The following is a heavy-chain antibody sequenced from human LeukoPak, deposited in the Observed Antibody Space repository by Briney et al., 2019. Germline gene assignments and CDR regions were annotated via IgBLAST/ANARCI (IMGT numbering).Heavy chain of an antibody. Sequence: GASVKISCKVSGYTFTDYYMHWVQQAPGKGLEWMGLVDPEDGETIYAEKFQGRITVTAETSTDTAYMELSSLRSEDTAVYYCATVGDSGSYPDQDWFDPWRQGTLVTVSP. V-gene: IGHV1-69-2*01. CDR3: ATVGDSGSYPDQDWFDP. CDR2: VDPEDGET. J-gene: IGHJ5*02. D-gene: IGHD1-26*01. CDR1: GYTFTDYY.